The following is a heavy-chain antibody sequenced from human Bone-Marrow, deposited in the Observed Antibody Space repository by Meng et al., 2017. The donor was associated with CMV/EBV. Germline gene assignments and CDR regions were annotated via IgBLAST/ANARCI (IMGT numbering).Heavy chain of an antibody. V-gene: IGHV1-2*06. CDR1: TVYY. Sequence: TVYYMHSGRQAPGQGLEWMGRINPNSGGTNYAQKFKGRVTMTRDPSISTAYMELSRLRSDDTAVYYCVRPRYCTNGVCLSYFDYWGQGTLVTVSS. CDR2: INPNSGGT. CDR3: VRPRYCTNGVCLSYFDY. D-gene: IGHD2-8*01. J-gene: IGHJ4*02.